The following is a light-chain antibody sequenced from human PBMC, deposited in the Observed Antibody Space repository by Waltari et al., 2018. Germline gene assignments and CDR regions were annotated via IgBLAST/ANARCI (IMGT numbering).Light chain of an antibody. CDR1: NIGRKS. J-gene: IGLJ3*02. CDR2: YDS. CDR3: QVWDDVTDSGV. V-gene: IGLV3-21*04. Sequence: YVLTQPPSVSVDPGKTARLTCGGDNIGRKSVNWYQQKPGQAPVLVMFYDSDRPSELPERFSGSNSGNTATLTISWVEAGDEADYHCQVWDDVTDSGVFGGGTKLTVL.